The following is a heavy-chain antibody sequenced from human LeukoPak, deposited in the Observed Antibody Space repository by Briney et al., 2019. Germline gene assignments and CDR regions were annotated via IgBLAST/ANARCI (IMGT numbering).Heavy chain of an antibody. CDR2: IRYDGSNK. V-gene: IGHV3-30*02. CDR3: AEDHNLGYCSGGSCYYFDY. Sequence: GGSLRLSCAASAFTFSSYGMHWVRQAPGKGLEWVAFIRYDGSNKYYADSVKGRFTISRDNSKNTLYLQMNSLRAEDTAVYYCAEDHNLGYCSGGSCYYFDYWGQGTLVTVSS. D-gene: IGHD2-15*01. J-gene: IGHJ4*02. CDR1: AFTFSSYG.